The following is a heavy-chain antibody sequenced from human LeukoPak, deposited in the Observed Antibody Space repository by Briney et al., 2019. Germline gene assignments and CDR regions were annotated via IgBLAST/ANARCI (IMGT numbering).Heavy chain of an antibody. V-gene: IGHV1-8*01. CDR2: MNPNSGNT. CDR3: ARARPGPDYLGDDY. J-gene: IGHJ4*02. D-gene: IGHD5-12*01. Sequence: ASVKVSCKASGYTFTSYDINWVRQATGQGLEWMGWMNPNSGNTGYAQKFQGRVTMTRNTSISTAYMELSSLRSEDTAVYYCARARPGPDYLGDDYWGQGTLVTVSS. CDR1: GYTFTSYD.